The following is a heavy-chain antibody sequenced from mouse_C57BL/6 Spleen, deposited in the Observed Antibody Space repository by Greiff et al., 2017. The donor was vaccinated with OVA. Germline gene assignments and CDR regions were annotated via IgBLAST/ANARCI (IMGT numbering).Heavy chain of an antibody. CDR1: GFTFSDYY. J-gene: IGHJ1*03. D-gene: IGHD1-1*01. Sequence: EVHLVESEGGLVQPGSSMKLSCTASGFTFSDYYMAWVRQVPEKGLEWVANINYDGSSTYYLDSLKSRFIISRDNAKNILYLQMSSLKSEDTATYYCARAPIYYYGSSYWYFDVWGTGTTVTVSS. CDR3: ARAPIYYYGSSYWYFDV. V-gene: IGHV5-16*01. CDR2: INYDGSST.